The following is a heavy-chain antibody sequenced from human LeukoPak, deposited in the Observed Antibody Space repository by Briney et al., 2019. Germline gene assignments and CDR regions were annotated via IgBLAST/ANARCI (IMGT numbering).Heavy chain of an antibody. J-gene: IGHJ6*02. CDR3: AKDPASGSSCYFHGMED. D-gene: IGHD1-26*01. V-gene: IGHV3-30*18. CDR2: ISYDGSNK. Sequence: PGGSLRLSCAASGFTFGVFGIHWVRQPPGKGGEWVAVISYDGSNKYYADSGKGRFTISRDNSKNTLYLQMNSLRAEDTAIYYCAKDPASGSSCYFHGMEDWGQGTTVTVSS. CDR1: GFTFGVFG.